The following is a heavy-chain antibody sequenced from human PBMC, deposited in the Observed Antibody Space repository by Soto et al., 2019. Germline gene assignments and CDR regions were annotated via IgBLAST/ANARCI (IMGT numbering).Heavy chain of an antibody. D-gene: IGHD3-10*01. CDR2: ISVSGDNT. J-gene: IGHJ6*02. Sequence: PXGSLRLSCAAAGFTFSRYAMNWVRQAPGRGLQWISGISVSGDNTSYVESVRGRFTVYRDNSKNTLYLQMNNLRAEDTALYYCAKDGKMRTKVWFPAGYGMDVWGQGPTVTVSS. V-gene: IGHV3-23*01. CDR1: GFTFSRYA. CDR3: AKDGKMRTKVWFPAGYGMDV.